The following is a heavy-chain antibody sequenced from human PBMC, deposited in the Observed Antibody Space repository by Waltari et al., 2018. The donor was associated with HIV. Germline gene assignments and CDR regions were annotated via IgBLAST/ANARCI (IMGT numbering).Heavy chain of an antibody. CDR3: AKYSGSYWGAHNWFDP. D-gene: IGHD1-26*01. Sequence: EVQLVESGGGLVQPGGSLRLSCSASGFTFSIYWLTWLRQAPGKGMDGVTNIKKKGRDKHYADSGRGRFTISRDNTKNSLDLQMNSLRAEDTDVYYCAKYSGSYWGAHNWFDPWGQGTLVIVSS. CDR1: GFTFSIYW. V-gene: IGHV3-7*01. J-gene: IGHJ5*02. CDR2: IKKKGRDK.